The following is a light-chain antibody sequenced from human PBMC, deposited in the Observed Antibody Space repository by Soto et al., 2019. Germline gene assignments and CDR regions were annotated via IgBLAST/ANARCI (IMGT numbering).Light chain of an antibody. J-gene: IGLJ3*02. CDR2: ANR. V-gene: IGLV1-40*01. Sequence: QSVLTQPPSVSGAPGQRVTISCTGIGTAYDVQWYQQSPGTAPKLLIYANRDRPSGVPDRFSGSRSDTSASLAITGLQAEDEADYYCQSFDNSLSGWVFGGGTKLTVL. CDR1: GTAYD. CDR3: QSFDNSLSGWV.